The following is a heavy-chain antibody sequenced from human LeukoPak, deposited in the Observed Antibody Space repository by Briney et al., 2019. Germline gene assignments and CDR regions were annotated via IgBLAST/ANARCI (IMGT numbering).Heavy chain of an antibody. Sequence: GGSLRLSCAASGFTFSSYSMNWVRQAPGKGLEWVAVISYDGSNKYYADSVKGRFTISRDNSKNTLYLQMNSLRAEDTAVYYCARDRQLWPPGFDYWGQGTLVTVSS. CDR2: ISYDGSNK. CDR3: ARDRQLWPPGFDY. D-gene: IGHD5-18*01. CDR1: GFTFSSYS. V-gene: IGHV3-30*03. J-gene: IGHJ4*02.